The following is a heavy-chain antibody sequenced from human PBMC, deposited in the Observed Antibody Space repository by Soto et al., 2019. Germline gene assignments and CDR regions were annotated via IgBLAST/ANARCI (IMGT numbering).Heavy chain of an antibody. D-gene: IGHD3-10*01. CDR3: ARALNHYGSGSYYQHPPIFDY. V-gene: IGHV1-18*01. J-gene: IGHJ4*02. Sequence: QVQLVQSGAEVKKPGASVKVSCKASGYTFTSYGISWVRPAPEQGLEWMGWISPYNGNTNYAQKLQGRVTMTTDTSTSIAYMELRSLRSDDTAEYYCARALNHYGSGSYYQHPPIFDYWGQGTLVTVSS. CDR2: ISPYNGNT. CDR1: GYTFTSYG.